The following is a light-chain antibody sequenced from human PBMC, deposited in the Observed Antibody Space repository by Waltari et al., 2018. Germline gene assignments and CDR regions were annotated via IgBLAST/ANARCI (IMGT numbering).Light chain of an antibody. CDR2: GAS. CDR1: QSLTRT. CDR3: QHYLRLPAT. V-gene: IGKV3-20*01. Sequence: EIVFTQSPGTLSLSPGERATLPCRASQSLTRTLAWYQQKPGQAPRLLIDGASNRATGIPDRVSGSGSGTDFSLTISRLEPEDFAVYYCQHYLRLPATFGQGTKVEIK. J-gene: IGKJ1*01.